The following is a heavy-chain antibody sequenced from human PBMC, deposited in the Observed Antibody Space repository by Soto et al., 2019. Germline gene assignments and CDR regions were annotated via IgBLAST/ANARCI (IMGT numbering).Heavy chain of an antibody. CDR2: IYPGDSDT. D-gene: IGHD3-16*01. CDR3: ARQGSNGAYVYFPMDV. Sequence: PGESLKISCKGSEYRFDNYWIGRVRQMPGKGLEWIGMIYPGDSDTTYNPSFEGQVTMSVDKSISTAYLEWSSLKASDSATYYCARQGSNGAYVYFPMDVWGQGTTVTVSS. CDR1: EYRFDNYW. V-gene: IGHV5-51*01. J-gene: IGHJ6*02.